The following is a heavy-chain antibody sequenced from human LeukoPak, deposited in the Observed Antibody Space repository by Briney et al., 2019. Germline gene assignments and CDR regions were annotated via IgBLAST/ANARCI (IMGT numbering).Heavy chain of an antibody. D-gene: IGHD2-15*01. J-gene: IGHJ6*03. V-gene: IGHV4-34*01. CDR2: INHSGST. CDR3: ARGRGYCSGGSCYWFWDYYYYMDV. CDR1: GGSFSGYY. Sequence: SETLSLTCAVYGGSFSGYYWSWIRQPPGKGLEWIGEINHSGSTNYNPSLKSRVTISVDTPKNQFSLKLSSVTAADTAVYYCARGRGYCSGGSCYWFWDYYYYMDVWGKGTTVTVSS.